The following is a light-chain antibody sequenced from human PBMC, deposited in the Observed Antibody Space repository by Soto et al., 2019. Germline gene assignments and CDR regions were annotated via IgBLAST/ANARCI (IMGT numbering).Light chain of an antibody. V-gene: IGKV1-9*01. Sequence: DIQLTQSPSFLSASVGDRVTITCRASQGISSYLAWYQQKPGKAPKLLIYAASTLQSGVPSRFSGSGSGTEFTLTISGLQPEDFAPYYCQQLNSYRALTFGGGTKVEIK. J-gene: IGKJ4*01. CDR2: AAS. CDR1: QGISSY. CDR3: QQLNSYRALT.